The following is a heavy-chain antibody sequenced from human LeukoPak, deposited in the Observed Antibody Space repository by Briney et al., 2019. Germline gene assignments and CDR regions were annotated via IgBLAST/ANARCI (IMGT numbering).Heavy chain of an antibody. CDR2: ISSSGSTI. J-gene: IGHJ4*02. Sequence: GGSLRLSCAASGFTFSDYYMSWIRQAPGRGLEWVSYISSSGSTIYYADSVKGRFTIPRDNAKNSLYLQMNSLRAEDTAVYYCATGYSYGSPNYWGQGTLVTVSS. CDR3: ATGYSYGSPNY. V-gene: IGHV3-11*01. D-gene: IGHD5-18*01. CDR1: GFTFSDYY.